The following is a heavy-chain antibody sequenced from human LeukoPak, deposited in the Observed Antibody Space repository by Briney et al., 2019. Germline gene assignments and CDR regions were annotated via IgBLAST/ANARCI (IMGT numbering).Heavy chain of an antibody. D-gene: IGHD3-22*01. CDR1: GFTFSSYG. CDR2: ISYDGSNK. CDR3: ARGGPLYYYDSSGSSNAESFQH. Sequence: GGSLRLSCAASGFTFSSYGMHWVRQAPGEGLEWVAVISYDGSNKYYADSVKGRFTISRDNAKNSLYLQMNSLRAEDTAVYYCARGGPLYYYDSSGSSNAESFQHWGQGTLVTVSS. J-gene: IGHJ1*01. V-gene: IGHV3-30*03.